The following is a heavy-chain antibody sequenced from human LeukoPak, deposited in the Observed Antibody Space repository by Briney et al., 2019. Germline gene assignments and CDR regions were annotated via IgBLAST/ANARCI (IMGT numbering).Heavy chain of an antibody. CDR3: AKDSKTYSGSYGVDY. V-gene: IGHV3-23*01. D-gene: IGHD1-26*01. Sequence: PGGSLRLSCAASGFTFSSFAMNWVRQAPGKGLEWVSGISGSGGSTYYADSVKGRFTISRDNSKNTLYVQMNSLRAEDTAVYYCAKDSKTYSGSYGVDYWGQGTLVTVSS. CDR2: ISGSGGST. J-gene: IGHJ4*02. CDR1: GFTFSSFA.